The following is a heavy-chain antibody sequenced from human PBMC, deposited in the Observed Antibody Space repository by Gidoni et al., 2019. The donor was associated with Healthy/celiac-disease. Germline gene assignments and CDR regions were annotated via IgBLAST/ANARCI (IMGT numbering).Heavy chain of an antibody. CDR3: ARDVAAANFDY. J-gene: IGHJ4*02. CDR1: GFTFSSYW. CDR2: IKRDGSST. D-gene: IGHD6-13*01. V-gene: IGHV3-74*01. Sequence: EVQLVESGGGLVQPGGSLRLSCAASGFTFSSYWMHWVRQAPGKGLVWVSSIKRDGSSTSYADSVKGRFTISRDNAKNTLYLQMNSLRAEDTAVYYCARDVAAANFDYWGQGTLVTVSS.